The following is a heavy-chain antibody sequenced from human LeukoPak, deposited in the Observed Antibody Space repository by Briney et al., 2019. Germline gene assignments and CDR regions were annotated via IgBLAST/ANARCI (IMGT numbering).Heavy chain of an antibody. CDR1: GYTFTGYY. Sequence: ASVKVSCKASGYTFTGYYMHWVRQAPGQGLEWMGWINPNSGGTSYAQKFQGRVTMTRDTSISTAYMELSRLRSDDTAVYYCARDQNYYGSGSYYNVDYWGQGTLVTVSS. V-gene: IGHV1-2*02. CDR2: INPNSGGT. J-gene: IGHJ4*02. CDR3: ARDQNYYGSGSYYNVDY. D-gene: IGHD3-10*01.